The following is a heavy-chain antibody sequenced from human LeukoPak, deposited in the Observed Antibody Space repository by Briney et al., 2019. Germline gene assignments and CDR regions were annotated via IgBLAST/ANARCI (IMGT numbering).Heavy chain of an antibody. D-gene: IGHD1-26*01. CDR1: GYTFTGYY. CDR2: INPNSGGT. CDR3: ARSSIVGATWWFDP. V-gene: IGHV1-2*02. Sequence: GASVKVSCKASGYTFTGYYMHWVRQAPGQGLEWMGWINPNSGGTNYAQKFQGRVTMTRDTSISTAYMELSRLRSDDTAVYYCARSSIVGATWWFDPWGQGTLVTVSS. J-gene: IGHJ5*02.